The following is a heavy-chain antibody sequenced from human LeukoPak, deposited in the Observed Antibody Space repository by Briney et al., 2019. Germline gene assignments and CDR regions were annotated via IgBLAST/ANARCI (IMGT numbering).Heavy chain of an antibody. D-gene: IGHD6-13*01. Sequence: GGSLRLSCAASGFTFSNYSMNWVRQAPGKGLEWVSYTSRASSTIYYADSVKGRFTISRDNAKNSLYLQMNSLRAEDTAVYYCARSYYSSSCPDYWGQGTLVTVSS. CDR1: GFTFSNYS. V-gene: IGHV3-48*01. CDR2: TSRASSTI. CDR3: ARSYYSSSCPDY. J-gene: IGHJ4*02.